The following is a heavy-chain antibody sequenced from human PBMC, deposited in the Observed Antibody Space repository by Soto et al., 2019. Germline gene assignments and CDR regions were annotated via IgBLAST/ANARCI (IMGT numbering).Heavy chain of an antibody. Sequence: PGGSLRLSCAASGFTFSDYYMSWVRQAPGKGLEWVSYISSSGSTIYYADSVKGRFTISRDNAKNSLYLQMNSLRADDTALYYCAKDMAYTVTTAFDIWGQGTMVTVSS. V-gene: IGHV3-11*01. CDR3: AKDMAYTVTTAFDI. CDR1: GFTFSDYY. D-gene: IGHD4-17*01. CDR2: ISSSGSTI. J-gene: IGHJ3*02.